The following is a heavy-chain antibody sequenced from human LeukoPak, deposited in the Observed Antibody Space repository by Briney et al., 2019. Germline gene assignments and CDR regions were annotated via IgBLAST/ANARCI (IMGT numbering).Heavy chain of an antibody. V-gene: IGHV3-43*02. Sequence: GGSLRLSCAASGLTFDDYAMHWDRQAPGKGLEWVSLISGDGGSTYYADSVKGRFTISRDNSKNSLYLQMNSLRTEDTALYYCAKDIRPYYDSSGYPDAFDIWGQGTMVTVSS. CDR3: AKDIRPYYDSSGYPDAFDI. CDR1: GLTFDDYA. D-gene: IGHD3-22*01. J-gene: IGHJ3*02. CDR2: ISGDGGST.